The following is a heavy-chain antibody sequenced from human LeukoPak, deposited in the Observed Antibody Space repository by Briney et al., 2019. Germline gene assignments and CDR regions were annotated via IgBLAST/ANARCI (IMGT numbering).Heavy chain of an antibody. V-gene: IGHV1-69*06. CDR2: IIPIFGRA. J-gene: IGHJ4*02. Sequence: ASVKVSCKASGGTFSSLTINWVRQAPGQGLEWMGGIIPIFGRANYAQKFQGRVTITADKSTRTMYMELSSLRSEDTAVNYCARDPPDHWGQGTLVTVSS. CDR1: GGTFSSLT. CDR3: ARDPPDH.